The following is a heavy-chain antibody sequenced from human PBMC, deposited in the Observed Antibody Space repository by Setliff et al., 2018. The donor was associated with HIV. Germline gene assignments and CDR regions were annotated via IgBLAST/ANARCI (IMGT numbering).Heavy chain of an antibody. CDR3: TRHSTDPWSLLDY. Sequence: PGGSLRLSCAASGFTFSGSAMHWVRQASGKGLEWVGRIRSKGYGSATAYAASVKGRFTISRDDSKNTAYLQMDSLKTEDTAVYYYTRHSTDPWSLLDYWGQGTLVTVSS. V-gene: IGHV3-73*01. CDR2: IRSKGYGSAT. J-gene: IGHJ4*02. D-gene: IGHD1-1*01. CDR1: GFTFSGSA.